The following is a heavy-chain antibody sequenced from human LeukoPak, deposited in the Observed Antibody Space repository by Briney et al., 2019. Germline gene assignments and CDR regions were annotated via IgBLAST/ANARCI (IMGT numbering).Heavy chain of an antibody. D-gene: IGHD3-22*01. V-gene: IGHV4-61*01. J-gene: IGHJ5*02. Sequence: SETLSLTCTVSGGSVSSGSYYWSWIRQPPGKGLEWIGYIYYSGSTNYNPSLKSRVTISVDTSKNQFSLKLSSVTAADTAVYYCARVDYYDSSGYYSTPRWFDPWGQGTLVTVSS. CDR1: GGSVSSGSYY. CDR3: ARVDYYDSSGYYSTPRWFDP. CDR2: IYYSGST.